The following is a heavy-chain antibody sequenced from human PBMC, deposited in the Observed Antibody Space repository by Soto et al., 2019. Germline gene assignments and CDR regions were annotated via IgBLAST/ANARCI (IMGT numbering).Heavy chain of an antibody. Sequence: GSLRLSCAASGFPFSSYAMSWVRQAPGKGLEWVSTISGSGGGTHFADSVKGRFTISRDNSKNTLYLQMNSLRAEDTAVYYCARDKYYYDSSGYCFDYWGQGTLVTVSS. CDR3: ARDKYYYDSSGYCFDY. V-gene: IGHV3-23*01. CDR2: ISGSGGGT. J-gene: IGHJ4*02. D-gene: IGHD3-22*01. CDR1: GFPFSSYA.